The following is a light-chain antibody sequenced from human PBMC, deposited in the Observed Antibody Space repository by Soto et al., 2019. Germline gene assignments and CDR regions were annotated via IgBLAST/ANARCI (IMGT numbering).Light chain of an antibody. CDR3: QQYYSSSPT. V-gene: IGKV1-5*01. CDR1: QNISVW. J-gene: IGKJ2*01. Sequence: DIQMTQSPSTLSASVGDGVTITCRASQNISVWLAWYQQRPGKAPKFLMYDASSLETGVPSRFSGSGSGTEFTLTIRSLQPDDSATYYCQQYYSSSPTFGPGTKLEIK. CDR2: DAS.